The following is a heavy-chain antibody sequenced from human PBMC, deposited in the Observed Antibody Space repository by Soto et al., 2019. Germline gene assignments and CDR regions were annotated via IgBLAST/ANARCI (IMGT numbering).Heavy chain of an antibody. CDR2: IYYSGIT. CDR1: GGSISSGAHY. D-gene: IGHD2-8*01. J-gene: IGHJ6*02. CDR3: AREGNGANYYYGLDV. V-gene: IGHV4-31*03. Sequence: PSETLSLTCTVSGGSISSGAHYWSWLRQHPGKGLEWIGHIYYSGITYYNPSLKSRVTISVDTSKNHFSLKLSSVTAADTAVYYCAREGNGANYYYGLDVWGQGTTVTVSS.